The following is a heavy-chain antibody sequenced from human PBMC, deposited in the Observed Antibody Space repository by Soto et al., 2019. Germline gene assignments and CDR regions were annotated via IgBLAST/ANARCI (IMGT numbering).Heavy chain of an antibody. CDR1: GYTFTGYD. CDR3: ARLQVGDTGSY. Sequence: ASVKVSCKASGYTFTGYDITWVRQATGQGLEWMGWMNPNSGHTGYAQKFQGRVTMTRNTSISTAYMELSSLRSEDTAVYYCARLQVGDTGSYWGQGNLVTVSS. CDR2: MNPNSGHT. V-gene: IGHV1-8*01. D-gene: IGHD1-26*01. J-gene: IGHJ4*02.